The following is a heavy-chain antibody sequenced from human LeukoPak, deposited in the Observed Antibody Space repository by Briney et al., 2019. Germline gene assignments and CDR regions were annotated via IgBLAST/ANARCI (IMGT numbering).Heavy chain of an antibody. D-gene: IGHD6-13*01. CDR2: ISSSSSYI. J-gene: IGHJ4*02. Sequence: GGSLRLSCAASGFTFSSYSMNWVRQAPGKGLEWVSSISSSSSYIYYADSVKGRFTISRDNAKNSLYLQMNSLRAEDTAVYYCARSLPPLVGLYSSTWYGCDYWGQGTLVTVSS. CDR1: GFTFSSYS. CDR3: ARSLPPLVGLYSSTWYGCDY. V-gene: IGHV3-21*01.